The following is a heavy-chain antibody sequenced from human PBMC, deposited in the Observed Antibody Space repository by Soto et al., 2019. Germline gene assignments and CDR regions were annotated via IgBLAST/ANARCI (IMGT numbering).Heavy chain of an antibody. V-gene: IGHV1-18*01. J-gene: IGHJ3*02. Sequence: GASVKVSCKASGYTFTSYGISWVRQAPGQGLEWMGWISAYNGNTNYAQKLQGRVTMTTDTSTSTAYMELRSLRSDDTAVYYCARDYTIRWLGAFDIWGQGTMVTVSS. D-gene: IGHD2-21*01. CDR3: ARDYTIRWLGAFDI. CDR1: GYTFTSYG. CDR2: ISAYNGNT.